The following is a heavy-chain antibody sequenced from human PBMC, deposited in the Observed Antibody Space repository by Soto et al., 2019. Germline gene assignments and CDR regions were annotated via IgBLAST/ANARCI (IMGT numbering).Heavy chain of an antibody. J-gene: IGHJ4*02. CDR3: ARTHMEGDSSGWYLWY. Sequence: EVQLVESGGGLIQPGGSLRLSCAASGFTVSSNYMSWVRQAPGKGLEWVSVIYSGGSTYYADSVKGRFTISRDNSKNTLYLQMNSLRAEDTAVYYCARTHMEGDSSGWYLWYWGQGTLVTVSS. D-gene: IGHD6-19*01. V-gene: IGHV3-53*01. CDR2: IYSGGST. CDR1: GFTVSSNY.